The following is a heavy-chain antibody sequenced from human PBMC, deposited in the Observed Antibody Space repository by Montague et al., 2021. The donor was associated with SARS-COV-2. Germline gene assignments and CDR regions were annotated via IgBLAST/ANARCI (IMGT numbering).Heavy chain of an antibody. V-gene: IGHV4-39*07. CDR1: GGSISTTSYY. J-gene: IGHJ6*02. CDR2: IFYSGTT. Sequence: SETLSLTCTVAGGSISTTSYYWGWIRQPPGKGREWIARIFYSGTTYYNPSHRSRVTISVQTSKNQFSLTVASATAAATAIYYCARDFKNSYALDVWGQGTLVTVSS. CDR3: ARDFKNSYALDV.